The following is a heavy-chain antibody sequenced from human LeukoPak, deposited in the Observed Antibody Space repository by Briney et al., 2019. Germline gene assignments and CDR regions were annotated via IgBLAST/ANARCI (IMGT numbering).Heavy chain of an antibody. J-gene: IGHJ3*02. CDR1: GYTFTSYA. V-gene: IGHV1-8*01. CDR2: MNPNSGNT. CDR3: ARGSDLDAFDI. Sequence: ASVKVSCKTSGYTFTSYAIHWVRQATGQGLEWMGWMNPNSGNTGYAQKFQGRVTMTRNTSISTAYMELSSLRSEDTAVYYCARGSDLDAFDIWGQGTMVTVSS.